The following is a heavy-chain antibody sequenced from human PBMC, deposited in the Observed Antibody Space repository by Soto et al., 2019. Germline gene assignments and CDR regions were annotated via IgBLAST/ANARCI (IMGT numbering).Heavy chain of an antibody. V-gene: IGHV1-8*01. CDR1: GYTFTSYD. CDR3: AREISGRYRVGN. Sequence: QVQLVQSGAEVKKPGASVKVSCKASGYTFTSYDINWVRQATGQGLEWMGWMNPNSGNTGYAQKFQGRGTMTSNTPISTAELELRSLRSEETAVYYGAREISGRYRVGNWGQGTVVTVSS. CDR2: MNPNSGNT. J-gene: IGHJ4*02. D-gene: IGHD1-26*01.